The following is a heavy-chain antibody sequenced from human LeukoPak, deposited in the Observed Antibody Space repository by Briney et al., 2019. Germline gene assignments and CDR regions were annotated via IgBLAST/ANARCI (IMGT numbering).Heavy chain of an antibody. CDR1: GYTFTSYD. Sequence: ASVKVSCKASGYTFTSYDINWARQATGQGLEWMGWMNPNSGNTGYAQKFQGRVTITRNTSISTAYMELSSLRSEDTAVYYCAREVSSSWYRGTDWFDPWGQGTLVTVSS. J-gene: IGHJ5*02. CDR2: MNPNSGNT. D-gene: IGHD6-13*01. CDR3: AREVSSSWYRGTDWFDP. V-gene: IGHV1-8*03.